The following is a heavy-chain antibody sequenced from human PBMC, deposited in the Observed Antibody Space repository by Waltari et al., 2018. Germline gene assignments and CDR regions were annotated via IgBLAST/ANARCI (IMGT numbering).Heavy chain of an antibody. V-gene: IGHV3-48*03. D-gene: IGHD6-13*01. J-gene: IGHJ6*02. CDR2: ISSSGSNI. CDR3: ARDRAAAAAYYYYGMDV. Sequence: EVQLVESGGGLVQPGGSLRLSCAASGFTFSSYEMNWVRQAPGKGLEWVSYISSSGSNIYYADSVKGRFTISRDNAKNSLYLKMNSLRAEDTAVYYCARDRAAAAAYYYYGMDVWDQGTTVTVSS. CDR1: GFTFSSYE.